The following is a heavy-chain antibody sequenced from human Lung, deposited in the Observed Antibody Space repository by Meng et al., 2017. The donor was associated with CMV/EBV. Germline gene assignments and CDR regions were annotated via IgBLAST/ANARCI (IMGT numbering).Heavy chain of an antibody. Sequence: EVQLVESGXXXXXPXGSLRLSCVASGFTVSSNYMHWVRQAPGKGLEWVSVIYHGDKTSYADSVQGRFTVSRDDSKNTVYLQLTNLRVDDTAVYRCSTIEKEVDYWGQGALVTVSS. D-gene: IGHD5-24*01. J-gene: IGHJ4*02. CDR1: GFTVSSNY. V-gene: IGHV3-66*01. CDR2: IYHGDKT. CDR3: STIEKEVDY.